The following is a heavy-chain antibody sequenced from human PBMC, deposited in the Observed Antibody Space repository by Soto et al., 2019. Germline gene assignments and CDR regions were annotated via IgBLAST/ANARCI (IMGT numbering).Heavy chain of an antibody. V-gene: IGHV3-11*06. J-gene: IGHJ4*02. Sequence: GGSLRLSCAASGFTFSDYYMSWIRQAPGKGLEWVSYISSSSYTNYADSVKGRFTISRDNAKNSLYLQMNSLRAEDTAVYYCARPRGSSSWYFDYWGQGTLVTVSS. CDR1: GFTFSDYY. D-gene: IGHD6-13*01. CDR2: ISSSSYT. CDR3: ARPRGSSSWYFDY.